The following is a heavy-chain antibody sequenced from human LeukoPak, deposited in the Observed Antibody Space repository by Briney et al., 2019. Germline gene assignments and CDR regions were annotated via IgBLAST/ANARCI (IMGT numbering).Heavy chain of an antibody. CDR3: ATTSSTSPTHYYGMDV. D-gene: IGHD2-2*01. J-gene: IGHJ6*02. V-gene: IGHV5-51*01. CDR2: IYPGDSDT. CDR1: GYSFTSYW. Sequence: GESLKISCKGSGYSFTSYWIGWARQMPGKGLEWMGIIYPGDSDTRYSPSFQGQVTISADKSISTAYLQWSSLKASDTAMYYCATTSSTSPTHYYGMDVWGQGTTVTVSS.